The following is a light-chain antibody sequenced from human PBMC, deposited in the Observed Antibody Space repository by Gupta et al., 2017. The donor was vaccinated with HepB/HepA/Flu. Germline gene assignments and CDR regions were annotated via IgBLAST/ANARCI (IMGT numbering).Light chain of an antibody. Sequence: EMVLTQSPATLSVSPGDRATLSCRASQSVSSYLAWYQQKPGQAPKLLIYDASNRATGIPARFSGSGSGTDFTLTIRSLEPEDFAVYYCQQRSNWWTFGQGTKVESK. V-gene: IGKV3-11*01. CDR2: DAS. J-gene: IGKJ1*01. CDR1: QSVSSY. CDR3: QQRSNWWT.